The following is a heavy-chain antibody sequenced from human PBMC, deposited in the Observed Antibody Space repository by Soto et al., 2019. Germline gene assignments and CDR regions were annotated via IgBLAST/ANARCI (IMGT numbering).Heavy chain of an antibody. Sequence: EVQLVESGGGLVQPGGSLRLSCAASGFTFSSYSMNWVRQAPGKGLEWVSYISSSSSYTNYADSVKGRFTISRDNAKNSLFLQMNSLRAEDTAVYYCARDKYSRRGNFDYWGQGTLVTVSS. CDR3: ARDKYSRRGNFDY. CDR2: ISSSSSYT. V-gene: IGHV3-48*04. J-gene: IGHJ4*02. D-gene: IGHD6-6*01. CDR1: GFTFSSYS.